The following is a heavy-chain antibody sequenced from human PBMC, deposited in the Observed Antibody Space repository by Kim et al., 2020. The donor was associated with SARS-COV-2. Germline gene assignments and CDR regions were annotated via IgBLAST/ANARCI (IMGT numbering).Heavy chain of an antibody. Sequence: ASVKVSCKASGYTFTGYYMHWVRQAPGQGLEWMGWINPDIGGTNCAQKFQGRVTMTRDTSISTAYMELSRLRSDDTAVYYCARDPMDFWSGYHYYGMDVWGQGTTVTVSS. V-gene: IGHV1-2*02. CDR1: GYTFTGYY. CDR3: ARDPMDFWSGYHYYGMDV. J-gene: IGHJ6*02. D-gene: IGHD3-3*01. CDR2: INPDIGGT.